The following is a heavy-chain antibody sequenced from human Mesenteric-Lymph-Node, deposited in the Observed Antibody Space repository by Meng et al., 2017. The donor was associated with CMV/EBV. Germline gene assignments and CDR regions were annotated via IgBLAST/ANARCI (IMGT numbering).Heavy chain of an antibody. CDR2: IKQDGSEK. Sequence: GESLKISCAASGFTFSRYSMSWVRQAPGKGLEWVADIKQDGSEKYYVDSVKGRFTISRDNAKNSLYLQMNSLRAEDTAVYYCARDSDRFVVVPAAILGYWGQGTLVTVSS. V-gene: IGHV3-7*03. D-gene: IGHD2-2*01. J-gene: IGHJ4*02. CDR3: ARDSDRFVVVPAAILGY. CDR1: GFTFSRYS.